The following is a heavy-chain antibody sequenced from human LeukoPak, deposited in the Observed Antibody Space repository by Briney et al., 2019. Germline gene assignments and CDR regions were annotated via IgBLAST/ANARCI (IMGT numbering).Heavy chain of an antibody. CDR3: AKDLLIAVAGYYFDY. CDR2: ISGSGGST. J-gene: IGHJ4*02. V-gene: IGHV3-23*01. D-gene: IGHD6-19*01. Sequence: GGSLRLSCAASGFTFSSYAMSWVRQAPGKGLEWVSAISGSGGSTYYADSVKGRFTISRDNSKNTLYLQMNSLRAEDTVVYYCAKDLLIAVAGYYFDYWGQGTLVTVSS. CDR1: GFTFSSYA.